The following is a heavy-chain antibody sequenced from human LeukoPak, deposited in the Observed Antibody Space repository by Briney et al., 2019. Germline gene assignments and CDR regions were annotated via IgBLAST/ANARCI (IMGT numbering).Heavy chain of an antibody. J-gene: IGHJ4*02. V-gene: IGHV5-51*01. D-gene: IGHD4-17*01. CDR3: ARPLYYGDYAKYYFDY. Sequence: GESLKISCKASGYSFASYYIGWVRQMPGKGLEWMGIIYPGDSDTRYSPSFQGQVTISADKSISTAYLQWGSLKASDTAMYYCARPLYYGDYAKYYFDYWGQGTLVTVSS. CDR2: IYPGDSDT. CDR1: GYSFASYY.